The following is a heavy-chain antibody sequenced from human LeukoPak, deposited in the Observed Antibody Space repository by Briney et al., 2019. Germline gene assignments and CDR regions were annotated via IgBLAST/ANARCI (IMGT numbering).Heavy chain of an antibody. CDR1: GGSISSYY. Sequence: SETLSLTCTVSGGSISSYYWSWIRQPPGKGLEWIGYIYYSGSTNYNPSLKSRVTISVDTSKDQFSLKLSSVTAADTAVYYCAREGLAAARTTRGVRHFDYWGQGTLVTVSS. CDR3: AREGLAAARTTRGVRHFDY. J-gene: IGHJ4*02. CDR2: IYYSGST. V-gene: IGHV4-59*01. D-gene: IGHD6-13*01.